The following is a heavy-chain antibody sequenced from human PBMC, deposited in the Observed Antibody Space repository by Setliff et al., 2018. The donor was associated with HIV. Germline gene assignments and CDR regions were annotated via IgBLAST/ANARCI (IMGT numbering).Heavy chain of an antibody. CDR1: GYTFTSYG. Sequence: ASVKVSCKASGYTFTSYGISWVRQAPGQGLEWMGWISAYNGNTNYAQKLQGRVTMTTDTSTSTAYMELRSLRSDDTAVCYCARETNSGYSSGWYEGGVYYFDYWGQGTLVTVSS. CDR2: ISAYNGNT. V-gene: IGHV1-18*01. D-gene: IGHD6-19*01. CDR3: ARETNSGYSSGWYEGGVYYFDY. J-gene: IGHJ4*02.